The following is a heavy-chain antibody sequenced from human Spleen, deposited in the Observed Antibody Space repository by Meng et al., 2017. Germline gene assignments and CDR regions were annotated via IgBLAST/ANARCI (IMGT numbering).Heavy chain of an antibody. CDR3: AKDSKLYGYYYYGMDV. Sequence: ASVKVSCKASGYTFASYGISWVRQAPGQGLEWMAWISAYNGNTYYAQNLQGRVTMTTDTSTGTAYMELRSLRSDDTAVYYCAKDSKLYGYYYYGMDVWGQGTTVTVSS. D-gene: IGHD3-10*01. V-gene: IGHV1-18*01. J-gene: IGHJ6*02. CDR2: ISAYNGNT. CDR1: GYTFASYG.